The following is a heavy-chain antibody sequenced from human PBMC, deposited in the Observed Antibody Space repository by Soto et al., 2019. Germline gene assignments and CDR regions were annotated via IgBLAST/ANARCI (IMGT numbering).Heavy chain of an antibody. J-gene: IGHJ6*02. CDR1: GGSIRSSSYY. CDR2: IYYSGST. V-gene: IGHV4-39*01. D-gene: IGHD3-3*02. CDR3: ASMRTHFSSVGGGYYYYGMDV. Sequence: PSETLSLTCTVSGGSIRSSSYYWGWIRQPPGKGLEWIGSIYYSGSTYYNPSLKSRVTISVDTSKNQFSLKLSSVTAADTAVYYCASMRTHFSSVGGGYYYYGMDVWGQGTTVTVSS.